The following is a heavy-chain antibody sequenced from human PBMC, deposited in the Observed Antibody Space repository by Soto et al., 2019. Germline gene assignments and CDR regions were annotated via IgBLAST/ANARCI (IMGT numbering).Heavy chain of an antibody. Sequence: ASVKVSCTASGYSFTWFYIHWVRQAPGQRLEWMGWINAGNGNTKYSQKFQGRVTFTRDTSANTAYMELSSLISEDTAVYYCARPKDYDDCLDLWGQGTLVTVSS. CDR3: ARPKDYDDCLDL. CDR2: INAGNGNT. J-gene: IGHJ4*02. V-gene: IGHV1-3*01. CDR1: GYSFTWFY. D-gene: IGHD3-22*01.